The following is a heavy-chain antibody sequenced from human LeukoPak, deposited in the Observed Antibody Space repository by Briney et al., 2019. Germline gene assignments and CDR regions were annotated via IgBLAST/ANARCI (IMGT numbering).Heavy chain of an antibody. J-gene: IGHJ4*02. CDR3: ARGAVLGRPYYFVY. CDR1: GFTFRNYY. D-gene: IGHD1-14*01. Sequence: GGSLRLSCAASGFTFRNYYINWIRQAPGKGLEWLSYISSSSTYIKYADSVKGRFTISRDNAKNSLYLQMNSLRAEDTAVYYCARGAVLGRPYYFVYWGQGTLVTVSS. V-gene: IGHV3-11*06. CDR2: ISSSSTYI.